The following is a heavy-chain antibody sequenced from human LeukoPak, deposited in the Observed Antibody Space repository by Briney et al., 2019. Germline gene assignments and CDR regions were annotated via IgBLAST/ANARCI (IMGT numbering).Heavy chain of an antibody. Sequence: GGSLRLSCAASGFTFSSYAMSWVRQAPGKGLEWVSAISGSGGSTYYADSVKGRFTISRDNSKNTLYLQMNSLRAEATAVYYCAKGSYSDSPYWYFNLWGRGTLVTVSS. CDR2: ISGSGGST. CDR1: GFTFSSYA. CDR3: AKGSYSDSPYWYFNL. V-gene: IGHV3-23*01. D-gene: IGHD4-11*01. J-gene: IGHJ2*01.